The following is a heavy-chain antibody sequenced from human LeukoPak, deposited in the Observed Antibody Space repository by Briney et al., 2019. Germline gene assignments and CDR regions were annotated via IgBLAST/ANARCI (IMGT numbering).Heavy chain of an antibody. V-gene: IGHV4-34*01. CDR2: INHSGST. J-gene: IGHJ4*02. CDR1: GGSFSGYY. CDR3: ARGKLIRYFDWLSRQFDY. D-gene: IGHD3-9*01. Sequence: SETLSLTCAVYGGSFSGYYWSWIRQPPGKGLEWIGGINHSGSTNYNPSLKSRVTISVDTSKNQFSLKLSSVTAADTAVYYRARGKLIRYFDWLSRQFDYWGQGTLVTVSS.